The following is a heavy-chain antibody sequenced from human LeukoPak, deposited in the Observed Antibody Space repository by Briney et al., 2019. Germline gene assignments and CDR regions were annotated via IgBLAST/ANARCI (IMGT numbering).Heavy chain of an antibody. V-gene: IGHV5-51*01. Sequence: GESLKISCKDSGYSFTSYWIGWVRQMPGKGLEWMGIIYPGDSDTRYSPSFQGQVTISADKSISTAYLQWSSLKASDTATYYCARLPGAIRPGYYYMDVWGKGTTVTVSS. CDR2: IYPGDSDT. J-gene: IGHJ6*03. CDR1: GYSFTSYW. D-gene: IGHD6-6*01. CDR3: ARLPGAIRPGYYYMDV.